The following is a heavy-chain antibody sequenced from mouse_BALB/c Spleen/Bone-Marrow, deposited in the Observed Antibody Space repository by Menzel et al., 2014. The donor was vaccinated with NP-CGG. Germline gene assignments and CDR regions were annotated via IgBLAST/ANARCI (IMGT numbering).Heavy chain of an antibody. CDR2: IYPGDGDT. CDR1: GYTFTSYW. Sequence: VLLHQSGAELARPGASVKLSCKASGYTFTSYWMQWVKQRPGQGLEWIGAIYPGDGDTGYTQKFKGKATLTADKSSTTAYMQLSSLTSEDSAVYYCARNFPMDHRGQGTTLTVSS. V-gene: IGHV1-87*01. CDR3: ARNFPMDH. J-gene: IGHJ2*01.